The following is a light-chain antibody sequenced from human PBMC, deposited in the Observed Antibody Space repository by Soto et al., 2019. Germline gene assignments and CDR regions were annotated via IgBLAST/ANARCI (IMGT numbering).Light chain of an antibody. V-gene: IGLV1-44*01. J-gene: IGLJ2*01. Sequence: QSVVTQPPSASGTPGQRVTISCSGSSSNIGSNSVNWYQQLPGTAPKLLIYSNNQRPSGVPDRFSGSKSGTSASLAISGLQSEDEADYYCAAWDDSLNGLVFAGGTKLTVL. CDR3: AAWDDSLNGLV. CDR1: SSNIGSNS. CDR2: SNN.